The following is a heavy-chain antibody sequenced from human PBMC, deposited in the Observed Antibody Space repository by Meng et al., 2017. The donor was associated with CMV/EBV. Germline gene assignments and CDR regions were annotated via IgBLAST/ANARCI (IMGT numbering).Heavy chain of an antibody. CDR1: GYTFTDYY. CDR3: ARDPVVPAALDY. D-gene: IGHD2-2*01. CDR2: INPNSGGT. V-gene: IGHV1-2*02. J-gene: IGHJ4*02. Sequence: ASVKVSCQASGYTFTDYYMHWVRQAPGQGLEWMGWINPNSGGTNYAQKFRGRVTMTRHTSISTAYMELSRLRSDDTAVYYCARDPVVPAALDYWGQGTLVTVSS.